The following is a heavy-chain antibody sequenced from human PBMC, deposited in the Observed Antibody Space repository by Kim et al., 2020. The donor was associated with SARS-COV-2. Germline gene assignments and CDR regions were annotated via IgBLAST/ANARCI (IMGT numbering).Heavy chain of an antibody. Sequence: GGSLRLSCAASGFTFSSYSMNWVRQAPGKGLEWVSSISSSSSYIYYADSVKGRFTISRDNAKNSLYLQMNSLRAEDTAVYYCARDRGKRYYYYYGMDVWGQGTTVTVSS. V-gene: IGHV3-21*01. D-gene: IGHD3-10*01. CDR1: GFTFSSYS. CDR3: ARDRGKRYYYYYGMDV. J-gene: IGHJ6*02. CDR2: ISSSSSYI.